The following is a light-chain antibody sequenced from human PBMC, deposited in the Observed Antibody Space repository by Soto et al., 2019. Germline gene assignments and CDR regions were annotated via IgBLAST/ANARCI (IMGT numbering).Light chain of an antibody. V-gene: IGKV3-15*01. J-gene: IGKJ5*01. Sequence: EIVMTQSPATLSVSPGERATLSCRASQSVSSNLAWYQQKPGQAPRLLIYGASTRATGIPARFSGSGSGTEITLTISSLQPEDFAVYYCQQYGSSPRTFGQGTRLEIK. CDR2: GAS. CDR3: QQYGSSPRT. CDR1: QSVSSN.